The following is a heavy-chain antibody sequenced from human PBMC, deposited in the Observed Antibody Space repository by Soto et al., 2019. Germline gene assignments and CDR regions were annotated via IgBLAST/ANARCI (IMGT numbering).Heavy chain of an antibody. CDR2: ISGSAGST. J-gene: IGHJ6*02. CDR3: AKSHHVEREMAWGCMDV. V-gene: IGHV3-23*01. Sequence: EVQLLESGGGLVQPGGSLRLSCAASGFTFSSYAMSWVRQAPGKELEWVSSISGSAGSTYHADSVKGRFTISRDNSKNTLYLQMNSLRGEDTAVYYCAKSHHVEREMAWGCMDVWGQGTTVTVSS. CDR1: GFTFSSYA. D-gene: IGHD3-16*01.